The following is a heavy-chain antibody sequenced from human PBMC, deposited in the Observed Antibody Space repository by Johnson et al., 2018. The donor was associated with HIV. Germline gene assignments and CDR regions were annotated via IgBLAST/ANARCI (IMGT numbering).Heavy chain of an antibody. V-gene: IGHV3-11*04. CDR1: GFTFSDYY. J-gene: IGHJ3*02. CDR2: ISSGGSTK. Sequence: VQLVESGGGLVKPGGSLRLSCAASGFTFSDYYMSWIRQAPGKGLEWVSYISSGGSTKYYADSVKGRFTISRDNSKNTLYLQMNSLRAEDTAVYYCAKEGRYVEGAFDIWGQGTMVTVSS. D-gene: IGHD5-12*01. CDR3: AKEGRYVEGAFDI.